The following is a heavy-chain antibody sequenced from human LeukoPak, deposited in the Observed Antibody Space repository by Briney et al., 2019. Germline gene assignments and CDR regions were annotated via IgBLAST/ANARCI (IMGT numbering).Heavy chain of an antibody. V-gene: IGHV3-21*01. CDR2: ISSSSSYI. CDR3: AREGGYYDSSGNFDY. CDR1: GSTFSSYS. Sequence: GGSLRLSCAASGSTFSSYSMNWVRQAPGKGLEWVSSISSSSSYIYYADSVKGRFTISRDNAKNSLYLQMNSLRAEDTAVYYCAREGGYYDSSGNFDYWGQGTLVTVSS. D-gene: IGHD3-22*01. J-gene: IGHJ4*02.